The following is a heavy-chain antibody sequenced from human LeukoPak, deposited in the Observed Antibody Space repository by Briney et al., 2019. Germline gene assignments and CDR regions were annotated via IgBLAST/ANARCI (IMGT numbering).Heavy chain of an antibody. CDR3: ARSRYYYDSSGYYYYYYMDV. CDR1: GGSISSSSYY. V-gene: IGHV4-39*07. D-gene: IGHD3-22*01. Sequence: SGTLSLTCTVSGGSISSSSYYWGWIRQPPGKGLEWIGSIYYSGSTYYNPSLKSRVTISVDTSKNQFSLKLSSVTAADTAVYYCARSRYYYDSSGYYYYYYMDVWGKGTTVTVSS. CDR2: IYYSGST. J-gene: IGHJ6*03.